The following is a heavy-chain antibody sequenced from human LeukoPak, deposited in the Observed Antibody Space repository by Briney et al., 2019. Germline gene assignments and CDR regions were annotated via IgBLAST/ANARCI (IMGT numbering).Heavy chain of an antibody. CDR1: GFTFSNYW. CDR2: IDSDGITT. J-gene: IGHJ3*02. V-gene: IGHV3-74*03. Sequence: GGSLRLSCAASGFTFSNYWMHWVRQAPGKGLVWVSRIDSDGITTKYADSVKGRFTISRDNAKNTLYLQMNSLRDEDTAVYYCARIDAFDIWGQGTMVTVSS. CDR3: ARIDAFDI.